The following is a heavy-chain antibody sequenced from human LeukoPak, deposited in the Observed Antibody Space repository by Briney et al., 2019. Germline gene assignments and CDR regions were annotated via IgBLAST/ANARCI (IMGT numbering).Heavy chain of an antibody. J-gene: IGHJ6*02. V-gene: IGHV4-30-4*01. Sequence: SQTLSLTCTVSGGSISSGDYYWSWIRQPPGKGLEWIGYIYYSGSTYYNPSLKSRVTISVDTSKNQFSLELSSVTAADTAVYYCAVADYGDFVGGMDVWGQGTTATVSS. CDR1: GGSISSGDYY. D-gene: IGHD4-17*01. CDR3: AVADYGDFVGGMDV. CDR2: IYYSGST.